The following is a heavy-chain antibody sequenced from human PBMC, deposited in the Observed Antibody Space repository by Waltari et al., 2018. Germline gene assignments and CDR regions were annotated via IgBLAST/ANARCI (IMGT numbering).Heavy chain of an antibody. CDR1: GYTFINHY. V-gene: IGHV1-46*01. CDR2: LNPRGGRT. CDR3: ATRILGSGRTYGMDV. J-gene: IGHJ6*02. Sequence: QVQLVQSGAEVKKPGASVKISCRASGYTFINHYLHWVRQAPGQGLEWMGILNPRGGRTSHERQVQGRRTVTSDATTSTLYMEMGGLGSEDTAVYYCATRILGSGRTYGMDVWGQGTTVTVSS. D-gene: IGHD3-10*01.